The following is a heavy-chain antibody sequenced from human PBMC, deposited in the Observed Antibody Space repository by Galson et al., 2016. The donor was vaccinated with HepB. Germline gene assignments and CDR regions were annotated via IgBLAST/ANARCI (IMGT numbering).Heavy chain of an antibody. Sequence: SVKVSCKASGYTFTNYAIHWVRQAPGQRLEWLGWINAGNGNTKYSQKFQGRVTITADTYASTAYMELSSLRSEDMAVYYCARRVVPDAQPAPAGWCWGLDVWGQGTTVTASS. V-gene: IGHV1-3*01. CDR3: ARRVVPDAQPAPAGWCWGLDV. CDR2: INAGNGNT. CDR1: GYTFTNYA. J-gene: IGHJ6*02. D-gene: IGHD2-2*01.